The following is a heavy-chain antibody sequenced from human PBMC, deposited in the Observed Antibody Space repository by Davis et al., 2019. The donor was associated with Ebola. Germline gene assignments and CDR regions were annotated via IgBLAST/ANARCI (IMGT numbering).Heavy chain of an antibody. Sequence: PGGSLRLSCAASGFTFNIFDMHWVRQAPGRGLEWVAFVRSHGSDDHYADSVKGRFTISRDNAKNSLYLQMNSLRAEDTAVYYCATLPGYYWGQGTLVTVSS. V-gene: IGHV3-30*02. CDR1: GFTFNIFD. CDR2: VRSHGSDD. CDR3: ATLPGYY. J-gene: IGHJ4*02. D-gene: IGHD1-26*01.